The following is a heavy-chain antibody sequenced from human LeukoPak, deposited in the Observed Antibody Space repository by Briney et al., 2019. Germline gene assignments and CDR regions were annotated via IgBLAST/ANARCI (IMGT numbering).Heavy chain of an antibody. D-gene: IGHD2-8*01. V-gene: IGHV3-30-3*01. CDR1: GFTFNNYA. J-gene: IGHJ4*02. Sequence: PGGSLRLSCAASGFTFNNYAVHWVRQAPGKGLGWVGLISYDGGSNYYADSVRGRFTVSRDTSKSMLFLQMNSLGAEDTAVYYCARDSEYCTSGDCYLGNIDYWGQGTLVTVSS. CDR2: ISYDGGSN. CDR3: ARDSEYCTSGDCYLGNIDY.